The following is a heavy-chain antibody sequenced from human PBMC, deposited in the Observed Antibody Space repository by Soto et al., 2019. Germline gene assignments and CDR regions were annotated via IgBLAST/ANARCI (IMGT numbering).Heavy chain of an antibody. CDR1: GDSVSTNSAT. D-gene: IGHD3-10*01. J-gene: IGHJ5*02. CDR2: TYYRSKWYN. Sequence: PSQTLSLTCAISGDSVSTNSATWDWIRQSPSRGLEWLGRTYYRSKWYNDYAVSVKGRITINPDTSNNQVSLQLNSVTPDDTATYYCARTYYYGQNWFDPWGQGTLVTVSS. V-gene: IGHV6-1*01. CDR3: ARTYYYGQNWFDP.